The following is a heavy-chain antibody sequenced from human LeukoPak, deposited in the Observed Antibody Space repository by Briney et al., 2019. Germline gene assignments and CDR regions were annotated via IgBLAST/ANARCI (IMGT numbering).Heavy chain of an antibody. Sequence: ASVKVSCKASGYTFTSYGISWVRQAPGQGLEWMGWISAYNGNTNYAQKLQGRVTMTTDTSTSTAYMELRSLRSDDTAVYYCARAGDFWSGYYRNWFDPWGQGTLVTVSS. D-gene: IGHD3-3*01. J-gene: IGHJ5*02. CDR1: GYTFTSYG. V-gene: IGHV1-18*01. CDR2: ISAYNGNT. CDR3: ARAGDFWSGYYRNWFDP.